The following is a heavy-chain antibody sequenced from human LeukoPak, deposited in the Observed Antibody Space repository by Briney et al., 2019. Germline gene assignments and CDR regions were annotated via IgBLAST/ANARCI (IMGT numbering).Heavy chain of an antibody. Sequence: PSETLSLTCAVSGGSISSSNWWTWVRQPPGKGLEWIGEIYHSGSTNYNPSLKSRVTISVDKSKNQFSLKLSSVTAADTAVYYCARGSRSFGVVIMPFDYWGQGTLVTVSS. CDR3: ARGSRSFGVVIMPFDY. J-gene: IGHJ4*02. V-gene: IGHV4-4*02. CDR2: IYHSGST. CDR1: GGSISSSNW. D-gene: IGHD3-3*01.